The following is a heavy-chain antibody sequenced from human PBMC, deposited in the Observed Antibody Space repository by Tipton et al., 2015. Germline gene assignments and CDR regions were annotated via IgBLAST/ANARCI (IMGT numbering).Heavy chain of an antibody. J-gene: IGHJ6*02. V-gene: IGHV4-39*01. CDR2: ISYTGST. Sequence: TLSLTCTVSGGSISTSTNYWGWIRQPPGKGLEWIGSISYTGSTYYNPSLKSRVTISVDKFKNQFSLELNSVTAADTAVYYCARVDILLSQGGMDVWGQGTTVTVSS. CDR3: ARVDILLSQGGMDV. CDR1: GGSISTSTNY. D-gene: IGHD3-10*01.